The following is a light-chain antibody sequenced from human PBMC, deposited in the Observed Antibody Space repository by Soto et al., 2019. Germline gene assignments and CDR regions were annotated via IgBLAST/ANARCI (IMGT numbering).Light chain of an antibody. V-gene: IGLV1-44*01. Sequence: QSVLTQPPSASGTPGQRVTLSCSGSSSNIGSKPVNWYQQLPGAAPKLLIHNTNQRPSGVPERLSGSQSGTSASLAISGLQSDDDAHYYCAAWDDSLNGLVFGGGTKRTVL. J-gene: IGLJ2*01. CDR2: NTN. CDR3: AAWDDSLNGLV. CDR1: SSNIGSKP.